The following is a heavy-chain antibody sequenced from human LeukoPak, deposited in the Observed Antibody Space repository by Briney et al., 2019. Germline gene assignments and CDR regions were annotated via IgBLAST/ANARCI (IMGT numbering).Heavy chain of an antibody. CDR3: AREVTTYYYDSSGYSPFDY. J-gene: IGHJ4*02. D-gene: IGHD3-22*01. Sequence: ASVKVSCKASGYTFTSYGISWVRQAPGQGLEWMGWISAYNGNTNYAQKLQGRVTMTTDTSTSTAYMELRSLRSDDTAVYYCAREVTTYYYDSSGYSPFDYRGQGTLVTVSS. CDR2: ISAYNGNT. CDR1: GYTFTSYG. V-gene: IGHV1-18*01.